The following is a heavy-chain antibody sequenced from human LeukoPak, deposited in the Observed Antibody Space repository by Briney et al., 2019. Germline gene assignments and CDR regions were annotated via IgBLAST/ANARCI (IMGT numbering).Heavy chain of an antibody. J-gene: IGHJ4*02. CDR2: IYSGGST. V-gene: IGHV3-53*01. CDR3: ARDVDGYNYFDY. CDR1: GFTVSSNY. Sequence: PGGSLRLSCAASGFTVSSNYMSWVRQAPGKGLEWVSVIYSGGSTYYADSVKGRFTISRDNSKNTLYLQMNSLRAEDTAVYYCARDVDGYNYFDYWGQGTLVTVSS. D-gene: IGHD5-24*01.